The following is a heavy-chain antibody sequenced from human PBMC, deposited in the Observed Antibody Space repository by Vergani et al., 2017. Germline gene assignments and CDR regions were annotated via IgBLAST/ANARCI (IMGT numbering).Heavy chain of an antibody. J-gene: IGHJ4*02. CDR3: ARHDMDIVATDLPWIFDY. CDR1: GGSISSSSYY. D-gene: IGHD5-12*01. V-gene: IGHV4-39*01. Sequence: QLQLQESGPGLVKPSETLSLTCTVSGGSISSSSYYWGWIRQPPGQGLELIGSIYHSGSTYYNPSRKSRVTISVYTSKNKFSLKLSSVTAADTAVYYCARHDMDIVATDLPWIFDYWGQGTLVTVSS. CDR2: IYHSGST.